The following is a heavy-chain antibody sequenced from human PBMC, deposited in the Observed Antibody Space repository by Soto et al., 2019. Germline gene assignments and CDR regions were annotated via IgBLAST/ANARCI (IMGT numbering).Heavy chain of an antibody. CDR3: AIALNYYDAFDI. CDR2: VIPVFHTP. CDR1: GGTFSNYA. V-gene: IGHV1-69*14. Sequence: QLQLVQSGAEVKKPGSSVKVSCKTSGGTFSNYAVNWVRQAPGQRLEWLGGVIPVFHTPNYAQIFQVRGTISVDKSTNAVYVELSSLRFEASAIYYYAIALNYYDAFDIWGQGTSVTVS. D-gene: IGHD3-10*01. J-gene: IGHJ3*02.